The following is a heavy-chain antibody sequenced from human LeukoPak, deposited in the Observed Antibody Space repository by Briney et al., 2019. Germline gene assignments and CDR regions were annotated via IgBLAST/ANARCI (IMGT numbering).Heavy chain of an antibody. CDR3: ARAGSSGWPYDY. J-gene: IGHJ4*02. Sequence: GGSLRLSCAASGFTFSSYTMHWVRQAPGKGLEYVSAISSNGGSIYYANSVKGRFTISRDNSKNTLYLQVGSLRPEDMAVYYCARAGSSGWPYDYWGQGTLVTVSS. CDR1: GFTFSSYT. CDR2: ISSNGGSI. V-gene: IGHV3-64*01. D-gene: IGHD6-19*01.